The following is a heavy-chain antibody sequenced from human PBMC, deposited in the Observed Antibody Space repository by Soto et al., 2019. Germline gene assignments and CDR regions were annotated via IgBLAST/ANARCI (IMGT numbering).Heavy chain of an antibody. CDR3: AKALRSSLLGDYYYGMDV. V-gene: IGHV3-30*18. D-gene: IGHD6-13*01. Sequence: GGSLRLSCAASGFTFSSYGMHWVRQAPGKGLEWVAVISYDGSNKYYADSVKGRFTISRDNSKNTLYLQMNSLRAEDTAVYYCAKALRSSLLGDYYYGMDVWGQGTTVTVS. J-gene: IGHJ6*02. CDR1: GFTFSSYG. CDR2: ISYDGSNK.